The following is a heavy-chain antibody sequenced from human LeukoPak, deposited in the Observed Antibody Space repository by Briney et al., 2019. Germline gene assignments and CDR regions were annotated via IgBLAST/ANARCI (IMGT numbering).Heavy chain of an antibody. J-gene: IGHJ3*02. V-gene: IGHV1-2*02. D-gene: IGHD1-26*01. CDR2: INPNSGGT. CDR1: GYTFTGYY. Sequence: ASVKVSCKASGYTFTGYYIHWVRQAPGQGLEWMGWINPNSGGTNYAQKFQGRVTMTRDTPISTAYMELSRLRSDDTAVYYCAREMGATTDALDIWGQGTMVTVSS. CDR3: AREMGATTDALDI.